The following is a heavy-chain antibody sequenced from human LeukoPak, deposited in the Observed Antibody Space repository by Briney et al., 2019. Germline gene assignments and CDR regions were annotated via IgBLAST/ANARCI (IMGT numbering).Heavy chain of an antibody. CDR2: ISAYNGNT. CDR1: GYTFTSYG. Sequence: SVKVSCKASGYTFTSYGISWVRQAPGQGLEWMGWISAYNGNTNYAQKVQGRVTMTTDTSTSTAYMELRSLRSDDTAVYYCAREGDILTGYYSSPQPNWFDPWGQGTLVTVSS. CDR3: AREGDILTGYYSSPQPNWFDP. J-gene: IGHJ5*02. D-gene: IGHD3-9*01. V-gene: IGHV1-18*01.